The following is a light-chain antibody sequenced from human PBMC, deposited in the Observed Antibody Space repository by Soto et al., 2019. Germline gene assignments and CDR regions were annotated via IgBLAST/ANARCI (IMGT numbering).Light chain of an antibody. CDR3: QQRSNWPT. CDR2: HTS. J-gene: IGKJ4*01. Sequence: EIVLTQSPGTLSLSPGERGTLSCRASQTVTSNYLAWYQQKPGQAPRLLIYHTSSRATGIPDRFSGSGSGTDFTLTISSLEPEDFTVYYCQQRSNWPTFGGGTKVDI. V-gene: IGKV3D-20*02. CDR1: QTVTSNY.